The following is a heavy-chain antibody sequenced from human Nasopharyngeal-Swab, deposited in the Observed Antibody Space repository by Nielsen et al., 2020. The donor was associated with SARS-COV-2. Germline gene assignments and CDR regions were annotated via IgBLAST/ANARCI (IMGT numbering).Heavy chain of an antibody. CDR1: GGSMSTYY. V-gene: IGHV4-59*01. CDR3: ARRITATSTGFDY. J-gene: IGHJ4*02. D-gene: IGHD6-25*01. CDR2: IYYSGST. Sequence: SETLSLTCTVSGGSMSTYYWSWIRQPPGKGLEWIGFIYYSGSTNYNPSLESRVTISADTSTNQFSLKLSSVTAADTAMYYCARRITATSTGFDYWGQGTLVTVSS.